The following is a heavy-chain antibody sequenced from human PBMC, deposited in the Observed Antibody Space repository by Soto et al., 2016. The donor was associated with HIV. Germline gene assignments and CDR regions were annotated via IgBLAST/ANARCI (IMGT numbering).Heavy chain of an antibody. J-gene: IGHJ4*02. CDR1: GGSLSGYY. D-gene: IGHD2-21*02. Sequence: QVRLHQWGAGMVKPSETLSLSCAVYGGSLSGYYWSWIRQSPGKELEWIGEVNDRGIVNYNPSLKRRLTITVESTKNQFFLNLRSVTAADAATYYCVRLASGLVTSPFDSWGQG. CDR2: VNDRGIV. V-gene: IGHV4-34*01. CDR3: VRLASGLVTSPFDS.